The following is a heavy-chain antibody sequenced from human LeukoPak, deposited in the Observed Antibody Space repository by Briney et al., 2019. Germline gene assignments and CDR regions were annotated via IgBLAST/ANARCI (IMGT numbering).Heavy chain of an antibody. D-gene: IGHD5-18*01. J-gene: IGHJ4*02. CDR2: ISIDGGSK. CDR3: VKDREYSYDY. V-gene: IGHV3-64D*06. CDR1: GFTFTDYA. Sequence: GGSLRLSCSASGFTFTDYAMHGVRQAPGKGLEYVSTISIDGGSKYYADFVRGRFSISRDNSKNTLHLQMSSLRAEDTAVYYCVKDREYSYDYWGQGTLVTVSS.